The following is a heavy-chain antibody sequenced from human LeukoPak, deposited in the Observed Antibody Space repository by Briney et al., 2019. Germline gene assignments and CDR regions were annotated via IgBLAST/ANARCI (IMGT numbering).Heavy chain of an antibody. V-gene: IGHV3-9*01. CDR1: GFTFDDYA. CDR3: AKSARRDYYGSGSYSYWFDP. D-gene: IGHD3-10*01. CDR2: ISWNSGSI. Sequence: PGRSLRLSCAASGFTFDDYAMHWVRQAPGKGLEWVSGISWNSGSIGYADSVKGRFTISRDNAKNSLYLQMNSLRAEDTALYYCAKSARRDYYGSGSYSYWFDPWGQGTLVTVSS. J-gene: IGHJ5*02.